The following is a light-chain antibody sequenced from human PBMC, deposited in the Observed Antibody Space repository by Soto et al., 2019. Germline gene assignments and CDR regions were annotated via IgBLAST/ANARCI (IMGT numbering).Light chain of an antibody. CDR1: QGISSY. CDR2: AAS. J-gene: IGKJ1*01. V-gene: IGKV1-8*01. CDR3: QQYYRYPRT. Sequence: AIRMTQSPSSFSASTGDRVTITCRASQGISSYLAWYQQKPGKAPKLLIYAASTLRSGVPSRFSGSGSGTDFTLTISCLQSEDFATYYCQQYYRYPRTFGQGTKVDIK.